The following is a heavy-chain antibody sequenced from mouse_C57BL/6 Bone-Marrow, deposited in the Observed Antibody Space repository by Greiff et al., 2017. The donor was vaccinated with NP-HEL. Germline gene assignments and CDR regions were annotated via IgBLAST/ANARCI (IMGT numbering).Heavy chain of an antibody. CDR3: ARDAWDYGGDWYFDV. V-gene: IGHV7-1*01. CDR1: GFTFSDFY. CDR2: SRNKANDYTT. D-gene: IGHD2-4*01. Sequence: EVQLVESGGGLVQSGRSLRLSCATSGFTFSDFYMEWVRQAPGKGLEWIAASRNKANDYTTEYSASVKGRFIVSRDTSQSILYLQMNALRAEDTAIYYCARDAWDYGGDWYFDVWGTGTTVTVSS. J-gene: IGHJ1*03.